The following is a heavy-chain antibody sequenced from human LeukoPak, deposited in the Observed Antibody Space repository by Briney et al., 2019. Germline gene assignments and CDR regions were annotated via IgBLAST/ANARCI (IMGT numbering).Heavy chain of an antibody. D-gene: IGHD6-6*01. Sequence: ASVKVSCKASGYTFTGYYMHWGRQAPGQGLEWMGWINPNSGGTNYAQKFQGRVTMTRDTSISTAYMELSRLRSDDTAVYYCARSSSSALRGDYWGQGTLVTVSS. CDR3: ARSSSSALRGDY. J-gene: IGHJ4*02. CDR1: GYTFTGYY. V-gene: IGHV1-2*02. CDR2: INPNSGGT.